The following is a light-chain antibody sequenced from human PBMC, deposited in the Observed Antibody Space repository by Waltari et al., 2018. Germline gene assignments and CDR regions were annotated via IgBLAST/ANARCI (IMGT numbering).Light chain of an antibody. J-gene: IGKJ1*01. Sequence: RASQSVSSSYVAWYQQKPGQAPRLLIYGASSRATGIPDRFSGSGSGTDFTLTISRLEPEDFAVYYCQQYGSSPRTFGQGTKVEIK. V-gene: IGKV3-20*01. CDR1: QSVSSSY. CDR3: QQYGSSPRT. CDR2: GAS.